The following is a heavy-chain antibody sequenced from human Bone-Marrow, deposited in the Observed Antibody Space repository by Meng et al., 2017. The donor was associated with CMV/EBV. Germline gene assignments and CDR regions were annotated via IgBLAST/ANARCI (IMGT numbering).Heavy chain of an antibody. CDR2: ISSSSSSYI. CDR3: ARDRPRAHYYYYYGMDV. Sequence: GGSLRLSCAASGFTFSSYSMNWVRQAPGKGLEWVSSISSSSSSYIYYADSVKGRFTISRDNAKNSLYLQMNSLRAEDTAVYYCARDRPRAHYYYYYGMDVWGQGTTVTVSS. J-gene: IGHJ6*02. V-gene: IGHV3-21*01. CDR1: GFTFSSYS.